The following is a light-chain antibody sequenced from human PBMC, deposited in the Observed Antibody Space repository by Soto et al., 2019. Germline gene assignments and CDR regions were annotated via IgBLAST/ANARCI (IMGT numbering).Light chain of an antibody. CDR1: SSDVDVYNY. J-gene: IGLJ1*01. CDR3: SSYTSRRTQV. V-gene: IGLV2-14*01. CDR2: EVS. Sequence: QSALTQPASVSGSPGQSITISCTGTSSDVDVYNYVSWYQHHPGKAPKVVIYEVSNRPSGVSNRFSASKSGNTASLTISGLQAEDEADYYCSSYTSRRTQVFGTGTKLTVL.